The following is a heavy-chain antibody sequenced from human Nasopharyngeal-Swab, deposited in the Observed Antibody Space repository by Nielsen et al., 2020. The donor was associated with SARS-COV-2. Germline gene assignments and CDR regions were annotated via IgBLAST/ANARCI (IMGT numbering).Heavy chain of an antibody. CDR1: DGSFSGYY. CDR3: ARGFSYSSGWYGGHDAFDI. Sequence: GSLRLSCAVYDGSFSGYYWSWIRQPPGKGLEWIGEINHSGSTNYNPSLKSRVTISVDKSKNQFSLKLSSVTAADTAVYYWARGFSYSSGWYGGHDAFDIWGQGTMVTVSS. J-gene: IGHJ3*02. D-gene: IGHD6-19*01. CDR2: INHSGST. V-gene: IGHV4-34*01.